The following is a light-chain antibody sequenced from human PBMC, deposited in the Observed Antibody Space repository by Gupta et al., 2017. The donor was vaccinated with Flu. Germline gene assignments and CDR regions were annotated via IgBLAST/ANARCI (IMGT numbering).Light chain of an antibody. J-gene: IGKJ1*01. Sequence: DIMMTLSPATLSVSPGERVTLSCRASQSVSSNLAWYQQKPGQAPRLLIYGSSTRATGVPARFSGSGSGTEFTLTISSLQSEDFAIYYCQQYNDWPPWTFGQGTKVEI. CDR1: QSVSSN. V-gene: IGKV3-15*01. CDR3: QQYNDWPPWT. CDR2: GSS.